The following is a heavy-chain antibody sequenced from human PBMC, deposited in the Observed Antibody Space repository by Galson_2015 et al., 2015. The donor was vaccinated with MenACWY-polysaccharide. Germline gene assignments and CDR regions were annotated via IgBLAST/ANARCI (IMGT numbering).Heavy chain of an antibody. D-gene: IGHD2-2*01. J-gene: IGHJ3*02. CDR3: ARAPTPYCSSSSCFNKYAFDI. V-gene: IGHV4-39*02. Sequence: PSLESRVTMSVDTSQNQFSLKLSSVTAADTALYYCARAPTPYCSSSSCFNKYAFDIWGQGTMVTVSS.